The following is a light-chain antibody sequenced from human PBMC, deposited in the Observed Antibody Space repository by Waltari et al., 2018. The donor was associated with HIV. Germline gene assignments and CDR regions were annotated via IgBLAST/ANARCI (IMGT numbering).Light chain of an antibody. CDR1: SSNIANNY. V-gene: IGLV1-51*02. Sequence: QSVLTQPPSVSAAPGPKVTISCSGSSSNIANNYVFWYQQLPGTALKLLIYETNRRPSGIPDRFSGSKSGTSDTLGISGLQTGDEADYSCGTWDSSLSSMVFGGGTKLTVL. J-gene: IGLJ2*01. CDR2: ETN. CDR3: GTWDSSLSSMV.